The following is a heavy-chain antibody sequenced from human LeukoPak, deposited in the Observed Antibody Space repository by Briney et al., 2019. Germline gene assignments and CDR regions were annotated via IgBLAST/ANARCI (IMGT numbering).Heavy chain of an antibody. J-gene: IGHJ4*02. CDR3: ALTVYYDFWSAPRTPFDY. V-gene: IGHV4-4*07. D-gene: IGHD3-3*01. CDR2: IYTSGST. Sequence: SETLSLTCTVSGGSISSYYGSWIRQPAGKGLEWIGRIYTSGSTNYNPSLKSRVTMSVDTSKNQFSLKLSSVTAADTAVYYCALTVYYDFWSAPRTPFDYWGQGTLVTVSS. CDR1: GGSISSYY.